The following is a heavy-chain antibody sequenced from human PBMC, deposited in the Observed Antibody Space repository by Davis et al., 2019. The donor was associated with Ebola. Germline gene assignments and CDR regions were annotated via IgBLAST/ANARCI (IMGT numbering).Heavy chain of an antibody. CDR2: IHYDDTNK. CDR3: TKRRGLRGNIPERDY. J-gene: IGHJ4*02. D-gene: IGHD5-18*01. V-gene: IGHV3-30*02. CDR1: GFTFSNYG. Sequence: PGGSLRLSCAASGFTFSNYGIHWVRQAPGKGLEWVAFIHYDDTNKYYADSVKGRFTISRDNSKNTVYLQMNSLRAEDTAVYYCTKRRGLRGNIPERDYWGRGTLVTVSS.